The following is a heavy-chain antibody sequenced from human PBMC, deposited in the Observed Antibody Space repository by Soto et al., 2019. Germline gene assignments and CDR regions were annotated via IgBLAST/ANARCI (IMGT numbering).Heavy chain of an antibody. CDR2: IIPIFGTA. CDR3: ARDPYGGNSYYYNGMDV. J-gene: IGHJ6*02. D-gene: IGHD4-17*01. Sequence: QVQLVQSGAEVKKPGSSVKVSCKASGGTFSSYAISWVRQAPGQGLEWMGGIIPIFGTANYAQKFQGRVTITADESXSXXCVELTSLRSEDTAVYYCARDPYGGNSYYYNGMDVWGQGTTVTVSS. CDR1: GGTFSSYA. V-gene: IGHV1-69*12.